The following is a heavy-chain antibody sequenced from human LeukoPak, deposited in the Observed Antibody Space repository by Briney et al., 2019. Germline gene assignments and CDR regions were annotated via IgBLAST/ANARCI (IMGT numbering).Heavy chain of an antibody. CDR3: ASQSFARSWAFDI. D-gene: IGHD6-6*01. Sequence: SETLSLTCTVSGGSISSGSYYWSWIRQPAGKGLEWIGRIYTSGSTNYNPSLKSRVTISVDTSKNQFSLKLSSVTATDTAVYYCASQSFARSWAFDIWGQGTMVTVSS. CDR1: GGSISSGSYY. J-gene: IGHJ3*02. CDR2: IYTSGST. V-gene: IGHV4-61*02.